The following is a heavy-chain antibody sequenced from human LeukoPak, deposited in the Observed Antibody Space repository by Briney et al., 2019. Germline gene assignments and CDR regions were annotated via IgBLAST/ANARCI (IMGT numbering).Heavy chain of an antibody. CDR1: GGSFSGYY. J-gene: IGHJ4*02. Sequence: SETLSLTCAVYGGSFSGYYWSWIRQPPGKGLGWIGEINHSGSTNYNPSLKSRVTISVDTSKNQFSLKLSSVTAADTAVYYCARLRGYCSGGSCYSLSYYFDYWGQGTLVTVSS. CDR3: ARLRGYCSGGSCYSLSYYFDY. D-gene: IGHD2-15*01. CDR2: INHSGST. V-gene: IGHV4-34*01.